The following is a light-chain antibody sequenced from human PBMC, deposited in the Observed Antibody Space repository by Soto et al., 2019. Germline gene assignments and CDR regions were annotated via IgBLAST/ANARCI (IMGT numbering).Light chain of an antibody. V-gene: IGKV3-11*01. CDR1: QSVGNF. CDR3: QQRRNWPLT. Sequence: EIVLAQSPATLSLSPGERATLSCRASQSVGNFLAWYQHRPGQAPRLLILNASTRATGIPPRFSGSGSGTDFTLTIIRLEPEDFAVYYCQQRRNWPLTFGGGTKVELK. CDR2: NAS. J-gene: IGKJ4*01.